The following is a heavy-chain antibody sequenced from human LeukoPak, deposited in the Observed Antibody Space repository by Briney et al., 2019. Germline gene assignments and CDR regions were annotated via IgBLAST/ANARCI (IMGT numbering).Heavy chain of an antibody. CDR3: ARVDSSGLSADY. Sequence: SETLSLTCTVSGVSISSYYWSWLRQPPGKGLEWIGYIYYSGSTNYNPSLKSRVTISVDTSKNQFSLKVSSVTAADTAVYYCARVDSSGLSADYWGQGTLVTVSS. CDR2: IYYSGST. V-gene: IGHV4-59*01. J-gene: IGHJ4*02. CDR1: GVSISSYY. D-gene: IGHD3-22*01.